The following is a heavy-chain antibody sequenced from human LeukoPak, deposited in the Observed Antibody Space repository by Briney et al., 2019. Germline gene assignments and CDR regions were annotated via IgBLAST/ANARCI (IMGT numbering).Heavy chain of an antibody. CDR3: AKGQSSGYYDPSDY. V-gene: IGHV3-23*01. Sequence: GGSLGLSCAASGFTFSGYGMSWVRQAPGKGLEWVSGISASGGSTYYRDSVKGRFTISRDNSKNTLYLQMNSLRVEDTAVYHCAKGQSSGYYDPSDYWGQGTLVTVSS. CDR2: ISASGGST. J-gene: IGHJ4*02. CDR1: GFTFSGYG. D-gene: IGHD3-22*01.